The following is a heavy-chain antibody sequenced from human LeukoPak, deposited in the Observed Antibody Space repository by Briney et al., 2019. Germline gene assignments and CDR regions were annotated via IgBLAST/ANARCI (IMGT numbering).Heavy chain of an antibody. CDR3: AREGGLGTWSPPTLDY. V-gene: IGHV3-11*04. Sequence: PGGSLRLSCAASGFTFSDFYMSWVRQAPGKGLEWISYIGSRGRTIHYADSVKGRFTVSRDNAKNSIYLQMNSLRAEDTAVYYCAREGGLGTWSPPTLDYWGQGILVTVSS. CDR1: GFTFSDFY. J-gene: IGHJ4*02. CDR2: IGSRGRTI. D-gene: IGHD3-16*01.